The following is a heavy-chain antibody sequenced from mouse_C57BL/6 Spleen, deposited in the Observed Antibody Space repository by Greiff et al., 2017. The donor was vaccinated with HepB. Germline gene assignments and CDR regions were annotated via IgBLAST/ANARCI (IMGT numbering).Heavy chain of an antibody. V-gene: IGHV1-26*01. D-gene: IGHD6-1*01. J-gene: IGHJ4*01. CDR2: INPNNGGT. Sequence: VQLKQSGPELVKPGASVKISCKASGYTFTDYYMNWVKQSHGKSLEWIGDINPNNGGTSYNQKFKGKATLTVDKSSSTAYMELRSLTSEDSAVYYCARWASRYAMDYWGQGTSVTVSS. CDR1: GYTFTDYY. CDR3: ARWASRYAMDY.